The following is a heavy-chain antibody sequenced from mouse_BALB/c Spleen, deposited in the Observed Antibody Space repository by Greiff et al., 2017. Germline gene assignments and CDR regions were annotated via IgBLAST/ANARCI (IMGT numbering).Heavy chain of an antibody. Sequence: QVQLQQPGAELVKPGASVKLSCKASGYTFTSYWMHWVKQRPGQGLEWIGEINPSNGRTNYNEKFKSKATLTVDKSSSTAYMQLSSLTSEDSAVYYCARKGRSWFAYWGQGTLVTVSA. J-gene: IGHJ3*01. CDR3: ARKGRSWFAY. V-gene: IGHV1S81*02. CDR1: GYTFTSYW. CDR2: INPSNGRT.